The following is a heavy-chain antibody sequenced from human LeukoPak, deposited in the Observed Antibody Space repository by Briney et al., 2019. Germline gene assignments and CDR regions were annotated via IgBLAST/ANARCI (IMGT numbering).Heavy chain of an antibody. J-gene: IGHJ4*02. D-gene: IGHD3-10*01. CDR3: ARVGGYYGSGSYGDY. V-gene: IGHV1-18*01. Sequence: ASVKVSCKASGYTFTSYGISWVRQAPGQGLEWMGWISAYNGNTNYAQKFQGRVTMTRDTSISTAYMELSRLRSDDTAVYYCARVGGYYGSGSYGDYWGQGTLVTVSS. CDR2: ISAYNGNT. CDR1: GYTFTSYG.